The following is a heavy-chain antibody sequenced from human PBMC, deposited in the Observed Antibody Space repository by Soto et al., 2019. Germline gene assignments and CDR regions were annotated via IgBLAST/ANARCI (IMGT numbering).Heavy chain of an antibody. J-gene: IGHJ6*02. V-gene: IGHV3-7*01. D-gene: IGHD1-26*01. CDR2: IKQDGSEK. Sequence: GALRLSCAASGLTFSSYWMSWVRQAPGKGLEWVANIKQDGSEKYYVDSVKGRFTISRDNAKNSLYLQMNSLRAEDTAVYYCARDPNIVEATHGGYYYYYGMDVWGQGTTVTVSS. CDR1: GLTFSSYW. CDR3: ARDPNIVEATHGGYYYYYGMDV.